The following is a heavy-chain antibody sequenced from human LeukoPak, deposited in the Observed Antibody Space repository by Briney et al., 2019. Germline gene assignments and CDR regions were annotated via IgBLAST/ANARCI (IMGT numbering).Heavy chain of an antibody. V-gene: IGHV4-34*01. CDR2: IYYSGST. CDR3: ARDSPSFYCSGGSCYSYYYMDV. J-gene: IGHJ6*03. CDR1: GGSFSGYY. Sequence: SETLSLTCAVYGGSFSGYYWGWIRQPPGKGLEWVGSIYYSGSTYYNPSLKSRVTISVDTSKNQFSLKLSSVTAADTAVYYCARDSPSFYCSGGSCYSYYYMDVWGKGTTVTISS. D-gene: IGHD2-15*01.